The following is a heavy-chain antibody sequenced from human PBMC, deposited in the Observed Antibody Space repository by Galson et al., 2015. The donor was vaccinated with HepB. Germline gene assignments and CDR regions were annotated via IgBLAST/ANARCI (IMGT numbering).Heavy chain of an antibody. CDR1: GFTFSTST. V-gene: IGHV3-21*01. CDR3: AMLDGPVDV. D-gene: IGHD1-1*01. Sequence: SLRLSCAASGFTFSTSTMNWVRQAPGKGPEWVSSMTWSGSYISYLDSVRGRFTISRDNAKNSLYLQMNSLRAEDSAVYYCAMLDGPVDVWGQGPTVTVSS. CDR2: MTWSGSYI. J-gene: IGHJ6*02.